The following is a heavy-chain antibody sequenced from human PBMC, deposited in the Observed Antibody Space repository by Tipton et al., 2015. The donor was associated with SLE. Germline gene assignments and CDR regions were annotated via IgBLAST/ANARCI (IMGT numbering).Heavy chain of an antibody. CDR1: GGSFSGYY. Sequence: TLSLTCAVYGGSFSGYYWSWIRQPPGKGLEWIGEINHSGSTNYNPSLKSRVTISLDTSKNQFSLRLSSVTAADTAVYYCARGLSGYSSSWFYYYYGMAVWGQGTTVTFSS. J-gene: IGHJ6*02. D-gene: IGHD6-13*01. CDR3: ARGLSGYSSSWFYYYYGMAV. V-gene: IGHV4-34*01. CDR2: INHSGST.